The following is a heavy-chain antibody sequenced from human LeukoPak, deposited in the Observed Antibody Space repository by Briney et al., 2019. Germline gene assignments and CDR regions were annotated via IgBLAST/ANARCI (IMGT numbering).Heavy chain of an antibody. CDR3: ARGPPHYSSSWYCDY. J-gene: IGHJ4*02. CDR2: IYHSGST. CDR1: GGSISSSNW. Sequence: SGTLSLTCAVSGGSISSSNWWSWVRQPPGKGLEWIGEIYHSGSTNYNSSLKSRVTISVDKSKNQFSLKLISVTAADTAVYYCARGPPHYSSSWYCDYWGQGTLVTVSS. D-gene: IGHD6-13*01. V-gene: IGHV4-4*02.